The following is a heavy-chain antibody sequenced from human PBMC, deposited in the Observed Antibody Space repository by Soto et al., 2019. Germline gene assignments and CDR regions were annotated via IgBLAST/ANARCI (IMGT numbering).Heavy chain of an antibody. J-gene: IGHJ5*02. CDR1: GGSISSGDYY. D-gene: IGHD3-16*01. CDR2: IYYSGST. Sequence: QVQLQESGPGLVKPSQTLSLTCTVSGGSISSGDYYWSWIRQPPGKGLEWIGYIYYSGSTYYNPSLKSRVTISVDPSQNQFPLKLSSVTAADTAVYYCARGREGDWFDPWGQGTLVTVSS. CDR3: ARGREGDWFDP. V-gene: IGHV4-30-4*01.